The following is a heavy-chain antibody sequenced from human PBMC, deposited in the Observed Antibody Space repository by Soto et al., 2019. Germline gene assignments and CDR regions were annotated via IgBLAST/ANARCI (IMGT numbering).Heavy chain of an antibody. CDR3: ARDGNFALRGYSFGFDF. J-gene: IGHJ4*02. Sequence: ASVKVSFKASGYRFTTHYSHWVRQAPGQGLEWMGRMNVGTGGTTYAHKFQGRVTMTRDTSIRTAYLEVSSVKSDDTAMYYCARDGNFALRGYSFGFDFWGQGTLVTVSS. V-gene: IGHV1-2*06. CDR1: GYRFTTHY. CDR2: MNVGTGGT. D-gene: IGHD5-18*01.